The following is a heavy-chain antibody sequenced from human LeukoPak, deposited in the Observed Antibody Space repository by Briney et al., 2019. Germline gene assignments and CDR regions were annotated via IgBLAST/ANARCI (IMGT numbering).Heavy chain of an antibody. CDR3: ARGVRPRGYSYGYLYWFDP. D-gene: IGHD5-18*01. V-gene: IGHV1-8*01. J-gene: IGHJ5*02. Sequence: GASVKVSCKASGYTFTSYDINWVRQATGQGLEWMGWTNPNSGNTGYAQKFQGRVTMTRNTSISTAYMELSSLRSEDTAVYYCARGVRPRGYSYGYLYWFDPWGQGTLVTVSS. CDR2: TNPNSGNT. CDR1: GYTFTSYD.